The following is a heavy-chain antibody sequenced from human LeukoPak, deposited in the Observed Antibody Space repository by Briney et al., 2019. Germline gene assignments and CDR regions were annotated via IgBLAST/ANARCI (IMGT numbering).Heavy chain of an antibody. D-gene: IGHD2/OR15-2a*01. CDR2: INQDGSEK. Sequence: PGGSLRLSCAPSGFTFTNHWMSWVRQALGKGLEWVANINQDGSEKFYVDSVKGRFTISRDSAKNSLYLQMNSLRAEDTAVYYCAEGTTAWGQGTLVTVSS. CDR3: AEGTTA. V-gene: IGHV3-7*01. J-gene: IGHJ5*02. CDR1: GFTFTNHW.